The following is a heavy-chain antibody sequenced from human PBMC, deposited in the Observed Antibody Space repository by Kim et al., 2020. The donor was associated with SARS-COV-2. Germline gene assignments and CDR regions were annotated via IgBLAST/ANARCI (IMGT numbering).Heavy chain of an antibody. CDR1: GYTFTRYY. J-gene: IGHJ4*02. V-gene: IGHV1-46*01. CDR2: INPSDGGT. CDR3: ARWSPSGGFDY. Sequence: ASVKVSCKTSGYTFTRYYVHWVRQAPGQSPECMGVINPSDGGTNYAQKFQGRLTLTRDTSTSTFYMELSSLRYDDTAVYYCARWSPSGGFDYWGQGAMVT. D-gene: IGHD3-10*01.